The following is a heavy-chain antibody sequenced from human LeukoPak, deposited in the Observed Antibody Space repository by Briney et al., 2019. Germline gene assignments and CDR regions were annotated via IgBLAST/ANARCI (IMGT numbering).Heavy chain of an antibody. Sequence: GGSLRLSCAASGFTFSDYYMSWIRQAPGKGLEWVSYISSSGSTIYYADSVKGRFTISRDNAKNSLYLQMNSLRSEDTAVYYCARDAYYDFWSGYPRYFDYWGQGTLVTVSS. CDR1: GFTFSDYY. D-gene: IGHD3-3*01. CDR3: ARDAYYDFWSGYPRYFDY. V-gene: IGHV3-11*01. J-gene: IGHJ4*02. CDR2: ISSSGSTI.